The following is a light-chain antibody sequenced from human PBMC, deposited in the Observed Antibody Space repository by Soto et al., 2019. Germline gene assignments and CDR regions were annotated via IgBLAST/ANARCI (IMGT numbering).Light chain of an antibody. CDR2: GSS. V-gene: IGKV3D-15*01. J-gene: IGKJ4*01. CDR1: ENVGTN. CDR3: QQYNNWGLS. Sequence: IVMTQSPATLSVSPGEGVTLSCRASENVGTNLAGYQQKPGQAPRLLMYGSSTRATGIPATFSGSGSGTEFTLTISSLQSEESAVYYCQQYNNWGLSFGGGTKVEIK.